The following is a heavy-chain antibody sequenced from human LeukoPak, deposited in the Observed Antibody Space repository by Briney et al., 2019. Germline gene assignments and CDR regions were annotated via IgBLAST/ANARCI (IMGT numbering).Heavy chain of an antibody. V-gene: IGHV3-30*02. J-gene: IGHJ1*01. CDR1: GFTFSSYG. CDR2: IRYDGSNK. D-gene: IGHD1-26*01. CDR3: ARDLNGRRSTQH. Sequence: GGSLRLSCAASGFTFSSYGMHWVRQAPGKGLEWVAFIRYDGSNKYYADSVKGRFTISRDNSKNTLYLQMNSLRAEDTAVYYCARDLNGRRSTQHWGQGTLVTVSS.